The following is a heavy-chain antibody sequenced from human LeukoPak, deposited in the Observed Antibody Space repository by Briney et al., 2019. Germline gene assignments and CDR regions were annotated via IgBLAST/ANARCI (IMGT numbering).Heavy chain of an antibody. J-gene: IGHJ4*02. V-gene: IGHV4-4*07. D-gene: IGHD3-10*01. Sequence: SETLSLTCTVSGGSISGYYWSWIRQPAGKGLEWIGRIYTSGSTNYNPSLKSRVTMSVDTSKNQFSLKLSSVTAADTAVYYCAMSNYYGSGSYYSDYWGQGTLVTVSS. CDR1: GGSISGYY. CDR2: IYTSGST. CDR3: AMSNYYGSGSYYSDY.